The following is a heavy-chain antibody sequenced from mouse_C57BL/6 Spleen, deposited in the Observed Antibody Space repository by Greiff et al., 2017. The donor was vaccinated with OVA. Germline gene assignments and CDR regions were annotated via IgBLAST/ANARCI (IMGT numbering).Heavy chain of an antibody. V-gene: IGHV5-16*01. CDR2: INYDGSST. Sequence: DVKLVESEGGLVQPGSSMKLSCTASGFTFSDYYMAWVRQVPEKGLEWVANINYDGSSTYYLDSLKSRFIISRDNAKNILYLQMSSLKSEDTATYYCARGGDCTTGGYYAMDYWGQGTSVTVSS. CDR1: GFTFSDYY. J-gene: IGHJ4*01. D-gene: IGHD2-14*01. CDR3: ARGGDCTTGGYYAMDY.